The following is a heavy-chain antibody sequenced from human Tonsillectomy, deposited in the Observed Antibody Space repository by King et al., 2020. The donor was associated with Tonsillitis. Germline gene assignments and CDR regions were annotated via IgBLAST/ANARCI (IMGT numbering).Heavy chain of an antibody. Sequence: VQLVESGGGVVQPGRSLRLSCAASGFTFSSYGIHWVRQAPGKGLEWVAVISYDGSNKYYADSVKGRFTVSRDNSKNTLYLQMHSLRAEDTAVYYCAKETRGYSFCWFNMDVWGQGTTVTVSS. CDR1: GFTFSSYG. CDR3: AKETRGYSFCWFNMDV. V-gene: IGHV3-30*18. D-gene: IGHD5-18*01. J-gene: IGHJ6*02. CDR2: ISYDGSNK.